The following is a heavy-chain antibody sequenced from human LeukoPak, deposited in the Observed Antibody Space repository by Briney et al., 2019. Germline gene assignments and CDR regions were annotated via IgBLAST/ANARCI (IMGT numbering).Heavy chain of an antibody. CDR2: ISGSGGST. V-gene: IGHV3-23*01. Sequence: GGSLRLSCAASGFSLRTSWMHWVRQAPGKGLEWVSAISGSGGSTYYADSVKGRFTISRDNSKNTLYLQMNSLRAEDTAVYYCAKFGNQLDYGALGNFDYWGQGTLVTVSS. J-gene: IGHJ4*02. CDR1: GFSLRTSW. CDR3: AKFGNQLDYGALGNFDY. D-gene: IGHD4-17*01.